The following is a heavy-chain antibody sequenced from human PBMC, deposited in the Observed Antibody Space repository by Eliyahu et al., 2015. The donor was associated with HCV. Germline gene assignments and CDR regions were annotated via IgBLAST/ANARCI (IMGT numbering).Heavy chain of an antibody. CDR1: GFXFSSYS. Sequence: EVQLVESGGGLVKPGGSLRLSCAASGFXFSSYSMNWVRQAPGKGLEWVSSISSSSSYIYYADSVKGRFTISRDNAKNSLYLQMNSLRAEDTAVYYCARSDCSGGSCYSYYYYGMDVWGQGTTVTVSS. CDR3: ARSDCSGGSCYSYYYYGMDV. D-gene: IGHD2-15*01. V-gene: IGHV3-21*01. CDR2: ISSSSSYI. J-gene: IGHJ6*02.